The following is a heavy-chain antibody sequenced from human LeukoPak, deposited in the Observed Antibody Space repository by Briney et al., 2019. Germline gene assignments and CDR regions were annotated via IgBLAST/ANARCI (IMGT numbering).Heavy chain of an antibody. J-gene: IGHJ6*03. CDR2: INPNSGGT. D-gene: IGHD3-10*01. Sequence: GASVKVSCKASGYTFTGYYMHWVRQAPGQGLEWMGWINPNSGGTNYAQKFQGRVTMTRDTSISTAYMELSRLRSDDTAVYYCARDGSGITMVRGVPVYYYYMDVWGKGTTVTVSS. CDR1: GYTFTGYY. CDR3: ARDGSGITMVRGVPVYYYYMDV. V-gene: IGHV1-2*02.